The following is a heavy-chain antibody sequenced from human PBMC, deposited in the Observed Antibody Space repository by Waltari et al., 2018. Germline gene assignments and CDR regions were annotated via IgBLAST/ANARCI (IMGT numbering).Heavy chain of an antibody. V-gene: IGHV3-48*03. CDR3: ARTGYSSSWYSYYYYYGMDV. Sequence: EVQLVASGGGLVQPGGSLRLSCAASGFTFSCYEMNWVRQAPVKGLAWVSYISSSGSTIYYADTVKGRFNISRDNAKNSLYLQMNSLRAEDTAVYYCARTGYSSSWYSYYYYYGMDVWGQGTTVTVSS. CDR2: ISSSGSTI. J-gene: IGHJ6*02. CDR1: GFTFSCYE. D-gene: IGHD6-13*01.